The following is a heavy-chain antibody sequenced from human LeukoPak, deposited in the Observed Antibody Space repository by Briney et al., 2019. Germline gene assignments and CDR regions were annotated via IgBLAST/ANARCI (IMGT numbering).Heavy chain of an antibody. CDR3: AGAKSSSWTAFDY. V-gene: IGHV3-30*03. Sequence: GGSLRLSCAASGFTFSSYGMHWVRQAPGKGPEWVAVISYDGSNKYYADSVKGRFTISRDNSKNTLYLQMNSLRAEDTAVYYCAGAKSSSWTAFDYWGQGTLVTVSS. CDR1: GFTFSSYG. D-gene: IGHD6-13*01. J-gene: IGHJ4*02. CDR2: ISYDGSNK.